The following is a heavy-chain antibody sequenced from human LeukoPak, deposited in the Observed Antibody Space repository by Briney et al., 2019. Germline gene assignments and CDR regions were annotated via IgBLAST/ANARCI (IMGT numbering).Heavy chain of an antibody. CDR1: GFTFSSYA. CDR3: ATAPYGDYSFDY. D-gene: IGHD4-17*01. V-gene: IGHV3-23*01. Sequence: GGSLRLSCAASGFTFSSYAMSWVRQAPGKGLEWVSAISGSGGSTYYADSVKGRFTISRGNSKNTLYLQMNSLRAEDTAVYYCATAPYGDYSFDYWGQGTLVTVSS. J-gene: IGHJ4*02. CDR2: ISGSGGST.